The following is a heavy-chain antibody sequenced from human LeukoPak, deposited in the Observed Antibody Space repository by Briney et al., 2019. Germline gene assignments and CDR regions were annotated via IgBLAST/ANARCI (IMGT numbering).Heavy chain of an antibody. V-gene: IGHV1-2*02. J-gene: IGHJ3*02. Sequence: ASVKVSCKASGYTFTGYYMHWVRQAPGQGLEWMGWINPNSGGTNYAQKFQGRVTMTRDTSISTAYMELSRLRSDDTAVYYCTRDRAFGGVDSFDIWGQGTMVTV. D-gene: IGHD3-16*01. CDR3: TRDRAFGGVDSFDI. CDR2: INPNSGGT. CDR1: GYTFTGYY.